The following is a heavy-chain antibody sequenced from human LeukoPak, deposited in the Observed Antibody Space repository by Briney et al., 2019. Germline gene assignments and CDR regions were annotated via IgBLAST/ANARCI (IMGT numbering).Heavy chain of an antibody. CDR3: ARPHNYGDYEYYFDY. J-gene: IGHJ4*02. CDR2: ISTSGST. V-gene: IGHV4-61*02. D-gene: IGHD4-17*01. Sequence: SETLSLTCTVSGGSISSGTYYWRWIRQPAGKGLEWIGRISTSGSTDYNPSLKSRVTISVDTSKNQFSLKLSSVTAADTAVYYCARPHNYGDYEYYFDYWGQGTLVTVSS. CDR1: GGSISSGTYY.